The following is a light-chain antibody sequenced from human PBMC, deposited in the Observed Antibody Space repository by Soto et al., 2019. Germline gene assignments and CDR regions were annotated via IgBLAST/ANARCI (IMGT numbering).Light chain of an antibody. V-gene: IGKV3-20*01. J-gene: IGKJ1*01. CDR2: GAS. Sequence: ETVLTQSPGTLSLSPGERATLSCRASQSISSSFLAWYQQKPGQAPRLLIYGASSRATGIPDRFSGSGSGADFTITISRLGPEDAAVYYCQQYVRSPPSWTFGQGTKVEIK. CDR3: QQYVRSPPSWT. CDR1: QSISSSF.